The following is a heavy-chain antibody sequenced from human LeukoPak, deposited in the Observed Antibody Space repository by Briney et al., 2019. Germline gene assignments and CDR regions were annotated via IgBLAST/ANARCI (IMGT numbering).Heavy chain of an antibody. V-gene: IGHV1-18*01. CDR3: ARVSTGITGTPYYFDY. J-gene: IGHJ4*02. CDR2: INAYNGNT. CDR1: GYIFTRYG. Sequence: ASVKVSCKTSGYIFTRYGISWVRQAPGQGLEGMGWINAYNGNTNYAQKLQGRVTMTTDTSTSTAYMELRSLRSDDTAVYFCARVSTGITGTPYYFDYWGQGTLVTVSS. D-gene: IGHD1-20*01.